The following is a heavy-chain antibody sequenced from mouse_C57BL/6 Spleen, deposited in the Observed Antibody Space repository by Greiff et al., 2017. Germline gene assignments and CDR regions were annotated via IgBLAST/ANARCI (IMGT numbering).Heavy chain of an antibody. J-gene: IGHJ4*01. Sequence: QVQLQQPGAELVKPGASVKLSCKASGYTFTSYWMHWVKQRPGQGLEWIGMIHPNSGSTNYNEKFKSKATLTVDKSSSTAYMQLSSLTSEDSSVYYCASGATDYYAMDYGGQGTSVTVSS. CDR3: ASGATDYYAMDY. CDR1: GYTFTSYW. CDR2: IHPNSGST. D-gene: IGHD3-1*01. V-gene: IGHV1-64*01.